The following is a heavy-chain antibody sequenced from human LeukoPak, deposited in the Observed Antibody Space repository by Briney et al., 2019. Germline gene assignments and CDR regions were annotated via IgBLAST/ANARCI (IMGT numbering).Heavy chain of an antibody. D-gene: IGHD6-19*01. V-gene: IGHV4-39*07. CDR2: IYYSGST. CDR3: TRASSGWGFY. CDR1: GGSISSSSYY. Sequence: SETLSLTCTVSGGSISSSSYYWGWIRQPPGKGLEWIGSIYYSGSTYYNPSLKSRVTISVDTSKNQFSLKLSSVSAADTAVYYCTRASSGWGFYWGQGTLVTVSS. J-gene: IGHJ4*02.